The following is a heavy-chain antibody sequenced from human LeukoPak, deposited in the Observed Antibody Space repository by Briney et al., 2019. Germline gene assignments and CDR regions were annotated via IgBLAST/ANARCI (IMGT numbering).Heavy chain of an antibody. CDR1: GFTFSSYA. CDR2: ISGSGGST. D-gene: IGHD1-7*01. CDR3: ARAKTWNYTPYYFDS. V-gene: IGHV3-23*01. Sequence: GGSLRLSCAASGFTFSSYAMSWVRQAPGKGLEWVSAISGSGGSTYYADSVKGRFTISRDNSKNTLYLQMTSLRAEDTAVYYCARAKTWNYTPYYFDSWGQGTLVTVSS. J-gene: IGHJ4*02.